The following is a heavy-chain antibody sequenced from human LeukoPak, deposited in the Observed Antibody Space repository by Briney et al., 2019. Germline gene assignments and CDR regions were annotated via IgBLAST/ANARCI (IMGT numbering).Heavy chain of an antibody. CDR1: GFTFSSYG. D-gene: IGHD4-17*01. CDR3: AKGILLDYGDSSFDY. Sequence: PGGSLRLSCAASGFTFSSYGMHWVRQAPGKGLEWVAVISYDGSNKYYADSVKGRFTISRDNSKNTLYLQMNSLRAEDTAVYYCAKGILLDYGDSSFDYWGQGTLVTVPS. CDR2: ISYDGSNK. V-gene: IGHV3-30*18. J-gene: IGHJ4*02.